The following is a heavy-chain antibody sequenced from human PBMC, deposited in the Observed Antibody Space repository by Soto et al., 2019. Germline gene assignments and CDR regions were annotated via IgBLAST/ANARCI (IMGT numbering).Heavy chain of an antibody. J-gene: IGHJ4*02. CDR2: IVVGSDNT. D-gene: IGHD5-12*01. V-gene: IGHV1-58*01. CDR1: GFNFTDSA. Sequence: VASVKASCKTSGFNFTDSAVQWGRQARGPHLERMGWIVVGSDNTEYALKFHKRVTLTRDMSTSTVYVELRSLTFEDTAIYYCTAEDVATGLVWGAGRLVTVSA. CDR3: TAEDVATGLV.